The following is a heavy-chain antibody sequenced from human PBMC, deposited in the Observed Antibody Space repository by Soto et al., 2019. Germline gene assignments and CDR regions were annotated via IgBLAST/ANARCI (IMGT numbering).Heavy chain of an antibody. CDR2: IKQDGSEK. Sequence: GGSLRLSCAASGFTYSSYWMSWVRQAPGKGLEWVANIKQDGSEKYYVDSVTGRFTISRDNAKNSLYLQMNSLRAEDTAVYYCPRVLVLWSRELTNVVGVWGQGTTVAVSS. J-gene: IGHJ6*02. CDR3: PRVLVLWSRELTNVVGV. CDR1: GFTYSSYW. D-gene: IGHD3-10*01. V-gene: IGHV3-7*03.